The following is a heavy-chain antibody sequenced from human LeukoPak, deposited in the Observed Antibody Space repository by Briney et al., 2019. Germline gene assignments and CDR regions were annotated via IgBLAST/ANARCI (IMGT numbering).Heavy chain of an antibody. J-gene: IGHJ4*02. Sequence: SETLSLTCAVSGGSISSSNWWSWVRQPPGKGLEWIGEIYHSGSTNYNPSLKSRVTISVDKSKNQFSLKLGSVTAADTAVYYCARRSPENYYDSSGYYFDYWGQGTLVTVSS. CDR1: GGSISSSNW. D-gene: IGHD3-22*01. CDR3: ARRSPENYYDSSGYYFDY. V-gene: IGHV4-4*02. CDR2: IYHSGST.